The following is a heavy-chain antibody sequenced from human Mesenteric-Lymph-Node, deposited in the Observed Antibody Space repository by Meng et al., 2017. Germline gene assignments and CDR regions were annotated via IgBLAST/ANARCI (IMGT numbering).Heavy chain of an antibody. V-gene: IGHV1-18*04. J-gene: IGHJ5*02. CDR1: GYTFTGYY. Sequence: ASVKVSCKASGYTFTGYYMHWVRQAPGQGLEWMGWISAYNGNTNYAQKFQGRVTITADESTSTAYMELSSLRSEDTAVYYCARDDYYGSGTTWFDPWGQGTLVTVSS. CDR3: ARDDYYGSGTTWFDP. D-gene: IGHD3-10*01. CDR2: ISAYNGNT.